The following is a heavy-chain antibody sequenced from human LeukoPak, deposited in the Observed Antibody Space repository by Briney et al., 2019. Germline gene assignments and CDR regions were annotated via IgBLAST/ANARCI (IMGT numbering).Heavy chain of an antibody. CDR2: IFHSGDV. CDR3: ARDPTY. V-gene: IGHV4-38-2*02. J-gene: IGHJ4*02. CDR1: GYSIISDYF. Sequence: SETLSLTCIVSGYSIISDYFWGWVRQPPGKGPEWIGSIFHSGDVYYNPSLTSRVSISIDPSKNQFSLKLTSVTAADTAVYYCARDPTYWGQGILVTVSS.